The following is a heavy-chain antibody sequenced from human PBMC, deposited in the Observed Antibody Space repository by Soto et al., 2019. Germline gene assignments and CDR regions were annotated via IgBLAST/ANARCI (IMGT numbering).Heavy chain of an antibody. CDR2: ISGSGGNT. D-gene: IGHD1-1*01. CDR3: ARKTNWQYWYFDL. Sequence: EVQLVESGGSMIRPGGSLRLSCAASGFAFDHYGMAWVRQVPGKGLEWVSGISGSGGNTGYADSVKGRFTMSRDNAKNALYLQMNNLGAEDTALYHCARKTNWQYWYFDLWGRGTLVTVSS. V-gene: IGHV3-20*01. CDR1: GFAFDHYG. J-gene: IGHJ2*01.